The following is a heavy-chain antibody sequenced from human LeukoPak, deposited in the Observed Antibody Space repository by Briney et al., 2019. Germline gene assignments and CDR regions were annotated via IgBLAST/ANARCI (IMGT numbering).Heavy chain of an antibody. CDR2: IIPIFGTA. J-gene: IGHJ4*02. CDR1: GGTFSSYA. Sequence: SVKVSCKASGGTFSSYAISWVRQAPGQGLEWMRRIIPIFGTANYAQKFQGRVMITTDESTSTAYMELSSLRSEDTAVYYCARDRDGYNQSDYWGQGTLVTVSS. D-gene: IGHD5-24*01. V-gene: IGHV1-69*05. CDR3: ARDRDGYNQSDY.